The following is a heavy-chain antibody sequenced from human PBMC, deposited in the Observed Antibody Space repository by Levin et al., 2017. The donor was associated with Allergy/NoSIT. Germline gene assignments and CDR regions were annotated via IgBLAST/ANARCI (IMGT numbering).Heavy chain of an antibody. CDR3: VREIAEEGT. Sequence: SCSSSFFPFLPSSLPFLLPSPFPGLEWVGVISDDGSSEFYIDSVKGRFTISRDNSKNRLYLQMDSLRAEDTALYYCVREIAEEGTWGQGTLVIVSS. V-gene: IGHV3-30-3*01. CDR2: ISDDGSSE. D-gene: IGHD1-1*01. J-gene: IGHJ4*02. CDR1: FFPFLPSS.